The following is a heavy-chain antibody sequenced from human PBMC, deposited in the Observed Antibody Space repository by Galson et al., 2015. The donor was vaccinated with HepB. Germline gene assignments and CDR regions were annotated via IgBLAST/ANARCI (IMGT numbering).Heavy chain of an antibody. Sequence: SLRLSCAASGFTFSSYAMSWVRQAPGKGLEWVSAISGSGGSTYYADSVKGRFTISRDNTKNTLYLQMNSLRAEDTDVYYCANFGSSVDYWGQGTLVTVSS. CDR1: GFTFSSYA. CDR2: ISGSGGST. J-gene: IGHJ4*02. CDR3: ANFGSSVDY. D-gene: IGHD6-13*01. V-gene: IGHV3-23*01.